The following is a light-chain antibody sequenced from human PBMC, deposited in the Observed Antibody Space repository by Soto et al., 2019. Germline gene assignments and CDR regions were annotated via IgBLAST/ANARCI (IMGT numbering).Light chain of an antibody. V-gene: IGKV3-11*01. CDR1: QSVSGY. CDR3: QHYNGYPST. CDR2: DIS. Sequence: EIVLPQSTGTLSLSPGARATLSCRASQSVSGYLAWYQQKPGQAPRLLIYDISKRATGIPARFSGSGSGTEFTLTISSLQPDDFATYYCQHYNGYPSTFGQGTKVDIK. J-gene: IGKJ1*01.